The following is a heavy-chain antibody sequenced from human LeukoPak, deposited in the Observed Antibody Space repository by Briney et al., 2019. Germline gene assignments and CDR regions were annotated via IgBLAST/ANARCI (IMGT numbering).Heavy chain of an antibody. D-gene: IGHD3-3*01. CDR2: VNLQGGT. CDR1: GGSITQTNY. CDR3: AREGGFYRPLDY. Sequence: PSDTLSLTCDVSGGSITQTNYWTWVRQPPGKGLEWIGEVNLQGGTNYNPSLKSRLIMSVDLPENHISLKLTSVTAADTAVYYCAREGGFYRPLDYSGQGTLVTVSS. V-gene: IGHV4-4*02. J-gene: IGHJ4*02.